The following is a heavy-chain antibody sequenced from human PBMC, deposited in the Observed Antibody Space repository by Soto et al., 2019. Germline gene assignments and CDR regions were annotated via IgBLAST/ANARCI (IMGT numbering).Heavy chain of an antibody. CDR3: ARDPTP. J-gene: IGHJ5*02. CDR1: GGSISSGGYH. Sequence: QVQLQESGPGLVKPSQTLSLTCTVSGGSISSGGYHGSWIRQHPGKGLEWIGYIYYSGSTYYNPSLKVRVSISVDTSKNQFSLKLSSVTAADTAVYYCARDPTPWGQGTLVTVSS. V-gene: IGHV4-31*03. CDR2: IYYSGST.